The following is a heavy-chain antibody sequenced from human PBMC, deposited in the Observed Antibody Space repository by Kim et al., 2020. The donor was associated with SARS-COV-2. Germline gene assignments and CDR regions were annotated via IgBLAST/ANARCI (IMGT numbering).Heavy chain of an antibody. J-gene: IGHJ6*03. CDR1: GGSISSYY. V-gene: IGHV4-4*07. CDR2: IYTSGST. D-gene: IGHD3-3*01. Sequence: SETLSLTCTVSGGSISSYYWSWIRQPAGKGLEWIGRIYTSGSTNYNPSLKSQVTMSVDTSKNQFSLKLSSVTAADTAVYYCARDPKLTISSTYYYYMDVWGKGTTVTVSS. CDR3: ARDPKLTISSTYYYYMDV.